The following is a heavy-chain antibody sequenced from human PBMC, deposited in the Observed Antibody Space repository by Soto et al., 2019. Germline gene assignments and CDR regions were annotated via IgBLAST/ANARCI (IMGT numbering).Heavy chain of an antibody. J-gene: IGHJ4*02. Sequence: ASVKVSCKASGYRFTNKGIIWVRQSPGHGLEWMGWNSAYNGNTVYAQNFQGRVTLTTDTSTSTAYMELRSLTSDDTAVYYCARGSEAWFGGVYDYWGQGTLVTVSS. D-gene: IGHD3-10*01. CDR3: ARGSEAWFGGVYDY. CDR2: NSAYNGNT. V-gene: IGHV1-18*01. CDR1: GYRFTNKG.